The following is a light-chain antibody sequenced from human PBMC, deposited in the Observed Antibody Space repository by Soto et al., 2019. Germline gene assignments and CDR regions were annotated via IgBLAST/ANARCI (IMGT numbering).Light chain of an antibody. CDR2: KAS. CDR3: QQRSNWPYGT. V-gene: IGKV1-5*03. CDR1: QTISSW. Sequence: DIQMTQSPSTLSGSVGDRVTITCRASQTISSWLAWYQQKPGKAPKLLIYKASTLKSGVPSRFSGSGSGTDFTLTISSLEPEDFAIYYCQQRSNWPYGTFGQGTKVDNK. J-gene: IGKJ1*01.